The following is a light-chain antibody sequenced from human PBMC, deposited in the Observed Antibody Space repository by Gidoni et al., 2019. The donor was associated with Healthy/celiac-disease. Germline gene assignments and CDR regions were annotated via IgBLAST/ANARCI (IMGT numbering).Light chain of an antibody. Sequence: DLQMTQSPSTLSASVGDRVTITCRASQSISSWLAWYQQKPGKAPKLLIYKASSLESGVPSRFSGSGSGTEFTLTISRLQPDDCATYYCQQYNSYPYTFGQGTKLEIK. CDR1: QSISSW. V-gene: IGKV1-5*03. J-gene: IGKJ2*01. CDR3: QQYNSYPYT. CDR2: KAS.